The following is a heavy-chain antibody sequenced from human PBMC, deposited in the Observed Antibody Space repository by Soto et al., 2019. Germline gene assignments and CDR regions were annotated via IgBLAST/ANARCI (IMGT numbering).Heavy chain of an antibody. D-gene: IGHD4-17*01. CDR1: RYTVTSYG. CDR2: ISAYNGNT. CDR3: ARVQRSRHWFDP. Sequence: ASVKVSCKASRYTVTSYGISWVRQAPGQGLEWMGWISAYNGNTNYAQKLQGRVTMTTDTSTSTAYMELRSLRSDDTAVYYCARVQRSRHWFDPWGQGTLVTVSS. V-gene: IGHV1-18*01. J-gene: IGHJ5*02.